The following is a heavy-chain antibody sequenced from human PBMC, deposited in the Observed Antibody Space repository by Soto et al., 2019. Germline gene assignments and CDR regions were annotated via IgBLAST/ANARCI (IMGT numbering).Heavy chain of an antibody. Sequence: PGGSLRLSCAASGLTFSIYSMNWVRQAPGKGLEWVSYISSSSTTLYYADSVKGRFTISRDNAKNSLYLQMHSLRDEDTAVYYCAREYCSGGSCYSYYYGMDVWGQGTTVTVSS. V-gene: IGHV3-48*02. CDR2: ISSSSTTL. J-gene: IGHJ6*02. D-gene: IGHD2-15*01. CDR3: AREYCSGGSCYSYYYGMDV. CDR1: GLTFSIYS.